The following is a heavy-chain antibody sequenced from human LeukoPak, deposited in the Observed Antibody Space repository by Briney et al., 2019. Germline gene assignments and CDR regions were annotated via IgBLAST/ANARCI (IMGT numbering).Heavy chain of an antibody. CDR2: IYYSGST. V-gene: IGHV4-59*01. CDR1: GRSNSSYY. D-gene: IGHD6-6*01. Sequence: SETLSLTCTVSGRSNSSYYWSWIGQPPGKGLEWIGYIYYSGSTNYNPSLKSRVTISVDTSKNQFSLKLSSVTAADTAVYYCARDQLGGAFDIWGQGTMVTVSS. CDR3: ARDQLGGAFDI. J-gene: IGHJ3*02.